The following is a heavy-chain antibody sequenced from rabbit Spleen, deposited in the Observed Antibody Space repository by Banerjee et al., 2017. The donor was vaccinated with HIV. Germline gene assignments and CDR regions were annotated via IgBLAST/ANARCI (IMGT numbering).Heavy chain of an antibody. V-gene: IGHV1S40*01. Sequence: QSLEESGGDLVKPGASLTLTCTASGFDLSSYYYMCWVRQAPGKGLEWIACFGAGSSGGTYYASGAKARFPISKPPPTTVTLKMPSLTPADTPPFFCASITYFSDKNFWAPAPLVTVS. J-gene: IGHJ4*01. CDR2: FGAGSSGGT. CDR1: GFDLSSYYY. D-gene: IGHD1-1*01. CDR3: ASITYFSDKNF.